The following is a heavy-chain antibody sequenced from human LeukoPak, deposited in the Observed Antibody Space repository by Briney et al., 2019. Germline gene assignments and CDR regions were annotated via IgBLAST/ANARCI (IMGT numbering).Heavy chain of an antibody. CDR2: FDPEDGET. V-gene: IGHV1-24*01. J-gene: IGHJ4*02. CDR1: GYTLTELS. CDR3: ATAWRCRSTSCYLFDY. D-gene: IGHD2-2*01. Sequence: ASVKVSCKVSGYTLTELSMHWVRQAPGKGLEWMGGFDPEDGETIYAQKFQGRVTMTEDTSTDTAYMELSSLRSEDTAVYYCATAWRCRSTSCYLFDYWGQGTLVTVSS.